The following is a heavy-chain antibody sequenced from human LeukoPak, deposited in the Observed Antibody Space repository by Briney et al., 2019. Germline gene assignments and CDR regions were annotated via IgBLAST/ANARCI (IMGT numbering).Heavy chain of an antibody. V-gene: IGHV3-23*01. Sequence: VGSLRLSCAPSGFTFGNFAMRWVRQVPGKGLEWVSAISSDGDGTYYADSVKGRFIITRDNSENTVYLQMNNLRAEDTALYFCAKAGTDGLTHNNYDMDVWGKGTTVTVSS. D-gene: IGHD5-18*01. CDR1: GFTFGNFA. J-gene: IGHJ6*03. CDR3: AKAGTDGLTHNNYDMDV. CDR2: ISSDGDGT.